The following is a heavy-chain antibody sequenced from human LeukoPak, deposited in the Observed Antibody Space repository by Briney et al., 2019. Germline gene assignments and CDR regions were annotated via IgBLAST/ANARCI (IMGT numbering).Heavy chain of an antibody. J-gene: IGHJ4*02. CDR3: ARRGPNYYDGSGPDY. CDR1: GGPFSDYY. CDR2: INHSGST. V-gene: IGHV4-34*01. D-gene: IGHD3-22*01. Sequence: SETLSLTCAVYGGPFSDYYWSWIRQPPGKGLEWIGRINHSGSTNYSPSLKSRVTISVDTSKNQFSLKLSSVTAADTAVYYCARRGPNYYDGSGPDYWGQGTLVTVSS.